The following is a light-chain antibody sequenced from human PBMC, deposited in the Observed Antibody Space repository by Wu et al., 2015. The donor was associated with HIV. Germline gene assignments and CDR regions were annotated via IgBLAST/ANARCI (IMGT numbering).Light chain of an antibody. Sequence: EIVLTQSPATLSLSPGERATLSCRASQSISSYLAWYQQKPGQAPRLLIYDASNRATGIPVRFSGSGSGTDFTLTISSLEPEDLAVYYCQQRSNWPPRTFGQGTNGGN. CDR2: DAS. V-gene: IGKV3-11*01. CDR3: QQRSNWPPRT. J-gene: IGKJ1*01. CDR1: QSISSY.